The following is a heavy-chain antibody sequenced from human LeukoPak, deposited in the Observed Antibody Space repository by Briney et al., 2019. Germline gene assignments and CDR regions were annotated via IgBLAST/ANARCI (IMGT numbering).Heavy chain of an antibody. CDR2: IYHSGST. CDR1: GGSISSGGYY. J-gene: IGHJ5*02. Sequence: PSETLSLTCTVSGGSISSGGYYWSWTRQPPGKGLEWIGYIYHSGSTYYNPSLKSRVTISVDTSKNQFSLKLSSVTAADTAVYYCARDREYCSGGSCYSRWFDPWGQGTLVTVSS. D-gene: IGHD2-15*01. V-gene: IGHV4-30-2*05. CDR3: ARDREYCSGGSCYSRWFDP.